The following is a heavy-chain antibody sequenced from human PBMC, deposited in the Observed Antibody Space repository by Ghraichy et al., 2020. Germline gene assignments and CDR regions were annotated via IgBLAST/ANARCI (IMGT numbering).Heavy chain of an antibody. CDR2: ISCSGGST. CDR3: AKPRDGYNLNFYY. D-gene: IGHD5-24*01. CDR1: GFTFSSYA. J-gene: IGHJ4*02. V-gene: IGHV3-23*01. Sequence: GGSLRLSCGASGFTFSSYAMSWVRQAPGKGLEWVSGISCSGGSTYYADSVKGRFTISRDISKNTLYLQMNSLRAEDTAVYYCAKPRDGYNLNFYYWGQGTLVTVSS.